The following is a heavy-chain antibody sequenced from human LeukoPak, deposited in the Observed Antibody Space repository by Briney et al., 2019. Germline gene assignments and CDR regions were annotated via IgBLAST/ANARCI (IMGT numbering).Heavy chain of an antibody. CDR3: ARDTSVSFDY. CDR2: TRNKANSYTT. V-gene: IGHV3-72*01. Sequence: GGSLRLSCAASGFAFSSYWMAWVRQAPGKGLEWVGRTRNKANSYTTDYAAAVKGRFTISRDDSKSSLYLQMNSLKTEDTAVYYCARDTSVSFDYWGRGTLVTVSS. D-gene: IGHD2-2*01. CDR1: GFAFSSYW. J-gene: IGHJ4*02.